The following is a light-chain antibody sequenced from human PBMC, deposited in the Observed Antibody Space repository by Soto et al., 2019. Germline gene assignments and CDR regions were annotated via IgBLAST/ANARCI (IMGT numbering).Light chain of an antibody. CDR1: QDIRND. Sequence: AIQMTQSPSSLSESVGDRVTITCRASQDIRNDLGWYQQKPGKAPNLLIYAASTVQIGVTSRFSGSGSGTDFTLTISSLQPEDFATYYCLQGYNFPHTFGPGTKVDIK. CDR2: AAS. CDR3: LQGYNFPHT. J-gene: IGKJ3*01. V-gene: IGKV1-6*01.